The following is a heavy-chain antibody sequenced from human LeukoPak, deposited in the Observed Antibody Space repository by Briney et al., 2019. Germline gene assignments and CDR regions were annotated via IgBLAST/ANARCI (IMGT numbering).Heavy chain of an antibody. V-gene: IGHV3-7*01. Sequence: PGGSLRLSCSASGFTFRSHWMTWVRQSPGKGLEWVANIKEDGSVKYYVDSVKGRFTISRDNAKNSLYLQMNSLRDEDTAVYYCAIGIVGALTFDYWGQGTLVTVSS. CDR1: GFTFRSHW. CDR3: AIGIVGALTFDY. J-gene: IGHJ4*02. D-gene: IGHD1-26*01. CDR2: IKEDGSVK.